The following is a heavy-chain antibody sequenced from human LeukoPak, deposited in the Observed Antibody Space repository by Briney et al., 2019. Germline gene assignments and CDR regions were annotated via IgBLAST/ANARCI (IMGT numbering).Heavy chain of an antibody. J-gene: IGHJ4*02. D-gene: IGHD4/OR15-4a*01. V-gene: IGHV1-2*02. CDR3: ARAKDGANDY. CDR2: INPNSGST. CDR1: GYTFTVSY. Sequence: ASVKVSFNAAGYTFTVSYNRRARQAPGQGLEWMGWINPNSGSTNYAQDFHGRVTMTRDTSISTAYMELSRLRSDDTAVYYCARAKDGANDYWGQGTLVTVSS.